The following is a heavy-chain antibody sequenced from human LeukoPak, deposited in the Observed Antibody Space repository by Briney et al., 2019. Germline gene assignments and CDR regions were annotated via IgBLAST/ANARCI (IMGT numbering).Heavy chain of an antibody. CDR1: GYTFTSYD. CDR3: ARGPLGDFWSGSDLYYYYGMDV. V-gene: IGHV1-8*01. CDR2: MYPNSGNT. J-gene: IGHJ6*02. Sequence: ASVKVSCKASGYTFTSYDINWVRQAPGQGLEWMGWMYPNSGNTGYAQKFQGRVTMTRNTSISTAYMELSSLRSEDTAVYYCARGPLGDFWSGSDLYYYYGMDVWGQGTTVTVSS. D-gene: IGHD3-3*01.